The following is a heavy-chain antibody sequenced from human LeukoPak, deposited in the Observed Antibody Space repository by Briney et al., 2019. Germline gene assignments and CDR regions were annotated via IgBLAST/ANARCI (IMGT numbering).Heavy chain of an antibody. CDR1: RFTFSSHW. CDR2: IKPDGSKK. V-gene: IGHV3-7*03. J-gene: IGHJ4*02. CDR3: ASQPAAADVDY. D-gene: IGHD2-2*01. Sequence: PGGPLRLSCAASRFTFSSHWMTWVRQAPGKGLEWVANIKPDGSKKSYVDSVKGRFTISRDNAKNSLYLQMNSLRADDTGVYYCASQPAAADVDYWGQGTLVTVSS.